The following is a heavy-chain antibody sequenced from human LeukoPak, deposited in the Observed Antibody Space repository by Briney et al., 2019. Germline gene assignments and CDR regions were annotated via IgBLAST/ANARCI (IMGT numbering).Heavy chain of an antibody. CDR3: ARGFNNYDYVWGSYRYTDDY. V-gene: IGHV4-4*02. J-gene: IGHJ4*02. CDR1: GGSISSSNW. CDR2: IYHSGST. Sequence: SETLSLTCAVSGGSISSSNWWSWVRQPPGKGLEWIGEIYHSGSTNYNPSLKSRVTISVDTSKNQFSLKLSSVTAADTAVYYCARGFNNYDYVWGSYRYTDDYWGQGTLVTVSS. D-gene: IGHD3-16*02.